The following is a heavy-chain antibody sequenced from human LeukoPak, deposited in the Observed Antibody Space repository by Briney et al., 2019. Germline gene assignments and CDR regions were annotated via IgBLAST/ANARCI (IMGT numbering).Heavy chain of an antibody. CDR2: INPNSGGT. D-gene: IGHD3-3*01. V-gene: IGHV1-2*02. CDR3: ARQYLYDFWSGYYGY. Sequence: ASVTVSCKASGYTFTGYYMHWVRQGPGQGLEWMGWINPNSGGTNYAQKFQGRVTMTRDTSISTAYMELSRLRSDDTAVYYCARQYLYDFWSGYYGYWGQGTLVTVSS. J-gene: IGHJ4*02. CDR1: GYTFTGYY.